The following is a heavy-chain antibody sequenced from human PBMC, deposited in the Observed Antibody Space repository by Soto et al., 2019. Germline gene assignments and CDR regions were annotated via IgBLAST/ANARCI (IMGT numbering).Heavy chain of an antibody. CDR3: ATLYDILTGYPPRDAFDI. CDR2: IDPSDSYT. Sequence: EVQLVQSGAEVKKPGESLRISCKGSGYSFTSYWISWVRQMPGKVLEWMGRIDPSDSYTNYSPSFQGHVTISADKSISTAYLQWSSLKASDTAMYYCATLYDILTGYPPRDAFDIWGQGTMVTVSS. CDR1: GYSFTSYW. J-gene: IGHJ3*02. V-gene: IGHV5-10-1*01. D-gene: IGHD3-9*01.